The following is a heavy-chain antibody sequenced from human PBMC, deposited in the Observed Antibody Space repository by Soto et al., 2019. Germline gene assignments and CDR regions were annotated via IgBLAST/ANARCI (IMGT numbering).Heavy chain of an antibody. J-gene: IGHJ4*02. Sequence: GGSLRLSCAASGFTFSSYWMSWVRQAPGKGPEWVANIKQDGSEKYYVDSVKGRFTISRDNAKNSLYLQMNSLRAEDTAVYYCARDPSSSGWYYFDYWGQGTLVTVSS. CDR2: IKQDGSEK. CDR1: GFTFSSYW. V-gene: IGHV3-7*03. CDR3: ARDPSSSGWYYFDY. D-gene: IGHD6-19*01.